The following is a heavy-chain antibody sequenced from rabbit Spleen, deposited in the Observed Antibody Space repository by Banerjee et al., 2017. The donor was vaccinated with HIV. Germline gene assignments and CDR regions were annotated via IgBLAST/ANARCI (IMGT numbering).Heavy chain of an antibody. J-gene: IGHJ2*01. Sequence: QEQLVESGGGLVQPEGSLTLTCKASGFSFSSGYWICWVRQAPGKGLEWIGYIDPIFGTTSYASWVNGRFTIFSDNAQNTVDLQMNSLTAADTATYFCARDRGSGWGDAIDPWGQGTLVTVS. V-gene: IGHV1S45*01. CDR3: ARDRGSGWGDAIDP. D-gene: IGHD4-1*01. CDR1: GFSFSSGYW. CDR2: IDPIFGTT.